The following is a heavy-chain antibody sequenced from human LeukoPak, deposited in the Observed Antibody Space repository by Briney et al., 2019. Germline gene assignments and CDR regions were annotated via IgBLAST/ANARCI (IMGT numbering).Heavy chain of an antibody. CDR2: INYSGST. V-gene: IGHV4-59*01. CDR3: ARRPSSWYAFDY. CDR1: GGSISNYY. J-gene: IGHJ4*02. D-gene: IGHD6-13*01. Sequence: SETLSLTCTVSGGSISNYYWSWIRQPPGKGLEWIGYINYSGSTNYNPSLKSRVTISVDTSKNQFSLRLSSVTAADTAVYYCARRPSSWYAFDYWGQGTLVTVSS.